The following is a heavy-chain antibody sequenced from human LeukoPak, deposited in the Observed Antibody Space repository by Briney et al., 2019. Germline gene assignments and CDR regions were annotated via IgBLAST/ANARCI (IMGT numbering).Heavy chain of an antibody. CDR3: ATRTSSGWYFGFDY. CDR2: INHSGST. V-gene: IGHV4-34*01. Sequence: SETLSLTCAGYGGSFSGYYWSWIRQPPGKGLEWIGEINHSGSTNYNPSLKSRVTISVDTSKNQFSLKLSSVTAADTAVYYCATRTSSGWYFGFDYWGQGTLVTVSS. D-gene: IGHD6-19*01. CDR1: GGSFSGYY. J-gene: IGHJ4*02.